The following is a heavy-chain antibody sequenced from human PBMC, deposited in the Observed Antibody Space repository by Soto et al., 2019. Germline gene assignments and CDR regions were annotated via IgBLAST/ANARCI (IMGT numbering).Heavy chain of an antibody. Sequence: QVQLEQSGAEVKKPGAAVMVSCKASGYRFTTFDINWVRQTTGQGLEWMGWMNPNSGNAGYAQKFQGRVEMNRDTSTSTAYMELSSLTSEDTAVYYCARGWGRWPHEKPGDYWGQGTLVTVSS. CDR2: MNPNSGNA. J-gene: IGHJ4*02. CDR3: ARGWGRWPHEKPGDY. D-gene: IGHD3-16*01. CDR1: GYRFTTFD. V-gene: IGHV1-8*01.